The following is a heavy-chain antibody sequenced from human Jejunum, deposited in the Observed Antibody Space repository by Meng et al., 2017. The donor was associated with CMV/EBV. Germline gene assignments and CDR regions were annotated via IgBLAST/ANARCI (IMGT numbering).Heavy chain of an antibody. V-gene: IGHV4-4*07. CDR1: ASPVNTYN. Sequence: PGLWRRLATTAPTCAGSASPVNTYNWCCIRHSAGQGLVWIGHFYSIDTYNYHPSLESRVTMSLDTSKNDFSLNLRSVPAADTATYYGARGPGASTREGFDYWGLGTLVTVSS. CDR2: FYSIDTY. J-gene: IGHJ4*02. CDR3: ARGPGASTREGFDY. D-gene: IGHD1-26*01.